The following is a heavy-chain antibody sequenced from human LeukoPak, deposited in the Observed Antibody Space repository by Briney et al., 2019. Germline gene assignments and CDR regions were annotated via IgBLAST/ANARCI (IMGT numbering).Heavy chain of an antibody. J-gene: IGHJ6*02. CDR3: ARDDPYYGMDV. V-gene: IGHV4-59*01. Sequence: PSATLSLTCTVSGGSISSYYWSWIQQPPGKGLEWIGYIYYSGSTNYNPSLKSRVTISVDTSKNQFSLKLSSVTAADTAVYYCARDDPYYGMDVWGQGTTVTVSS. CDR1: GGSISSYY. CDR2: IYYSGST.